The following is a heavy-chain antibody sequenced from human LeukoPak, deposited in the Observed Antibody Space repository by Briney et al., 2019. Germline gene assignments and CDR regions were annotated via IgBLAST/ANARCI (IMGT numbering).Heavy chain of an antibody. CDR2: INHSGST. Sequence: TSETLSLTCAVCGGPLSGYYWSWIRQPPGEGLEWIGGINHSGSTNYNPSLKSRVTISVDTSKNQISLKLTSVTAADTAVYYCASGGAFEIWGQGTMVSFSS. CDR1: GGPLSGYY. CDR3: ASGGAFEI. J-gene: IGHJ3*02. V-gene: IGHV4-34*01.